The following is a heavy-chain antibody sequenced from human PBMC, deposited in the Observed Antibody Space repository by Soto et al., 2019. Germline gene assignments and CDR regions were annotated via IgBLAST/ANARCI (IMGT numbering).Heavy chain of an antibody. Sequence: QVQLVESGGGVVQPGRSLRLSCAASGFTFSSYGMHWARQAPGKGLEWVAVISYDGSNKYYADSVKGRFTISRDNSKNTLYLQMNSLRAEDTAVYYCAKDGFGGSYYYYYGMDVWGQGTTVTVSS. CDR2: ISYDGSNK. CDR3: AKDGFGGSYYYYYGMDV. V-gene: IGHV3-30*18. D-gene: IGHD1-26*01. CDR1: GFTFSSYG. J-gene: IGHJ6*02.